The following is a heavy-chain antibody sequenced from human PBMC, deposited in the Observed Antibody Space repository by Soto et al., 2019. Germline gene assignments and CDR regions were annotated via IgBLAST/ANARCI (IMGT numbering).Heavy chain of an antibody. CDR1: GFTFSSYA. CDR3: SMTTVVTPLDY. D-gene: IGHD4-17*01. V-gene: IGHV3-30-3*01. Sequence: GGSLRLSCAASGFTFSSYAIHWVRQAPGKGLEWVAVISYDGSNKYYADSVKGRFTISRDNSKNTLYLQMNSLRAEDTAVYYCSMTTVVTPLDYWGQGTLVTVSS. CDR2: ISYDGSNK. J-gene: IGHJ4*02.